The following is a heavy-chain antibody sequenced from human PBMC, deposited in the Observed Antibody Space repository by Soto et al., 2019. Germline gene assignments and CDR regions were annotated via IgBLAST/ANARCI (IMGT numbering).Heavy chain of an antibody. J-gene: IGHJ4*02. Sequence: QVQLVESGGGVVQPGRSLRLSCAASGFTFSSYAMHWVRQAPGKGLEWVAVISYDGSNKYYADSVKGRFTISRDNSKNTLYLQMNSLGAEDTAVYYCASSARPGIAVAGISGYVDYWGQGTLVTVSS. D-gene: IGHD6-19*01. CDR1: GFTFSSYA. CDR2: ISYDGSNK. V-gene: IGHV3-30-3*01. CDR3: ASSARPGIAVAGISGYVDY.